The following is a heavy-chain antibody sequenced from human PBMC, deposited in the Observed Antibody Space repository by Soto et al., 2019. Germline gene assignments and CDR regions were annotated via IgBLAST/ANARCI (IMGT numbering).Heavy chain of an antibody. CDR2: VSLTGGST. CDR3: AKVYSSSWEYYFDY. D-gene: IGHD6-13*01. CDR1: RFSFSSYE. Sequence: VGSLRLSCVASRFSFSSYEMSWVRQAAGKGLEWVSRVSLTGGSTYYADSVKGRFTISRDNSKNTLYLQMNSLRAEDTAVYYCAKVYSSSWEYYFDYWGQGTLVTVSS. J-gene: IGHJ4*02. V-gene: IGHV3-23*01.